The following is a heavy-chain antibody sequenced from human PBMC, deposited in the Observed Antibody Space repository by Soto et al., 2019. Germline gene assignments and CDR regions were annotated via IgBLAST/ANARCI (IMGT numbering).Heavy chain of an antibody. CDR2: IIPIFGTA. Sequence: SVKVSCKASGGTFSSYAISWVRQAPEQGLEWMGGIIPIFGTANYAQKFQGRVTITADESTSTAYMELSSLRSEDTAVYYCAKGDYDFWTRLFDPWGQGTLVTGSS. V-gene: IGHV1-69*13. D-gene: IGHD3-3*01. CDR1: GGTFSSYA. J-gene: IGHJ5*02. CDR3: AKGDYDFWTRLFDP.